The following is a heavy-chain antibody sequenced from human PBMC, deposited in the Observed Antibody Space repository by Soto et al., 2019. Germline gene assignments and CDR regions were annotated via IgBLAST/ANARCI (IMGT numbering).Heavy chain of an antibody. Sequence: EVQLLDSGGGLVQPGGSLRLSCAASGFTFSGYALTWVRQAPGKGLEWVSAISGGGDATFYADSVKGRFTISRDNSKNTLYLQMSPLRAEDTAVYYCARTVSGSTGRPDLWYFDLWGRGTLVTVSS. D-gene: IGHD1-1*01. CDR2: ISGGGDAT. CDR1: GFTFSGYA. V-gene: IGHV3-23*01. CDR3: ARTVSGSTGRPDLWYFDL. J-gene: IGHJ2*01.